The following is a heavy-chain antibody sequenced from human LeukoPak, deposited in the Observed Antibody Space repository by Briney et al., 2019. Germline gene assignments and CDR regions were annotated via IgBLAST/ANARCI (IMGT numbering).Heavy chain of an antibody. J-gene: IGHJ4*02. CDR1: GGSISSGGYY. Sequence: PSETLSLTCTVSGGSISSGGYYWSWIRQHPGKGLEWIGYIYYSGSTYYNPSLKSRVTISVDTSKNQFSLKLSSVTAADTAVYYCARGPDEARAVAGSDYWGQGTLVTVSS. CDR3: ARGPDEARAVAGSDY. CDR2: IYYSGST. V-gene: IGHV4-31*03. D-gene: IGHD6-19*01.